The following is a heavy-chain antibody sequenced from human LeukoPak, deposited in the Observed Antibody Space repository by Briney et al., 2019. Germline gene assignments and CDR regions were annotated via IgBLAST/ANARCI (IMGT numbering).Heavy chain of an antibody. CDR1: GFTFSNSD. CDR2: IGTAGDT. V-gene: IGHV3-13*01. Sequence: GGSLRLSCAASGFTFSNSDMHWVRQSTGKGLEWVSAIGTAGDTYYPASVKGRFTISRENAKNSLYLQMNSLRAGDTAVYYCARERSGDSSSVGAFDIWGQGTMVTVSS. CDR3: ARERSGDSSSVGAFDI. J-gene: IGHJ3*02. D-gene: IGHD4-17*01.